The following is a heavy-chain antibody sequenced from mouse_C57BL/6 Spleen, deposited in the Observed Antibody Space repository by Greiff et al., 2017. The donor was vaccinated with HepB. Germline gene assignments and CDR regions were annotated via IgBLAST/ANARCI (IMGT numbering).Heavy chain of an antibody. V-gene: IGHV1-69*01. Sequence: QVQLQQPGAELVMPGASVKLSCKASGYTFTSYWMHWVKQRPGQGLEWIGEIDPSDSYTKYNQKFKGKSTLTVDKSSSTAYMQLSSLTSEDSAVYYCARKAGMGTYYFDYWGQGTTLTVSS. CDR2: IDPSDSYT. CDR1: GYTFTSYW. D-gene: IGHD4-1*01. CDR3: ARKAGMGTYYFDY. J-gene: IGHJ2*01.